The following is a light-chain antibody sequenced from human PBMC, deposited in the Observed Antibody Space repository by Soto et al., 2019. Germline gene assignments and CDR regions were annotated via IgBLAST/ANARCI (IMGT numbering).Light chain of an antibody. V-gene: IGKV3-11*01. CDR2: DTS. CDR1: QSVSSN. J-gene: IGKJ4*01. Sequence: EVVLTQSPATLSVSPGERATLSCRASQSVSSNLAWYQQKPGQAPRLLIYDTSNRATGIPARFSGSGSGTGFTLTISSLEPEDFAVYYCQQRSSWPLTFGGGTKVDIK. CDR3: QQRSSWPLT.